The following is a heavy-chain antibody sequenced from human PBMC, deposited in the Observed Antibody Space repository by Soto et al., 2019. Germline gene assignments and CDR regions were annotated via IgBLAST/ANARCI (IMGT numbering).Heavy chain of an antibody. D-gene: IGHD1-7*01. J-gene: IGHJ4*02. Sequence: QVQLAQSMAEVKKPGASVKVSCKASGGNFSSYAISLVRQTPGHWLEGMGGIIPSFGTANYAHNFQGRVTSAEDESTDTASMELSSLRSEDTAVYYYARDLSSGTTHDDYWGQGTLVTV. CDR3: ARDLSSGTTHDDY. V-gene: IGHV1-69*01. CDR1: GGNFSSYA. CDR2: IIPSFGTA.